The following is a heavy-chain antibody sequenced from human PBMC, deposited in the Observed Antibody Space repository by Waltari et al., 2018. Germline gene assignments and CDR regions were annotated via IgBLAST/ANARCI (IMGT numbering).Heavy chain of an antibody. CDR3: AKGADIVVVPAAPIDY. V-gene: IGHV3-23*01. J-gene: IGHJ4*02. CDR1: GFTFSSYA. CDR2: ISGSGGST. Sequence: EVQLLESGGGLVQPGGSLRLSCAASGFTFSSYAMSWFRQAPGKGLEWVSAISGSGGSTYYADSVKGRYTISRDNSKNTLYLQMNSLRAEDTAVYYCAKGADIVVVPAAPIDYWGQGTLVTVSS. D-gene: IGHD2-2*01.